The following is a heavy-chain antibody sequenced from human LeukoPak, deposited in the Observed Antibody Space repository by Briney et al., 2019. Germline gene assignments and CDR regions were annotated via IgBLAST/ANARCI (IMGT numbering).Heavy chain of an antibody. J-gene: IGHJ6*03. V-gene: IGHV1-2*02. CDR1: GYTFTGYY. D-gene: IGHD6-13*01. CDR2: INPNSGGT. CDR3: ARGPGVSLPRYYYMDV. Sequence: ASVKVSCKAPGYTFTGYYMHWVRQAPGQGLEWMGWINPNSGGTNYAQKFQGRVTMTRDTSISTAYMELSRLRSDDTAVYYCARGPGVSLPRYYYMDVWGKGTTVTVSS.